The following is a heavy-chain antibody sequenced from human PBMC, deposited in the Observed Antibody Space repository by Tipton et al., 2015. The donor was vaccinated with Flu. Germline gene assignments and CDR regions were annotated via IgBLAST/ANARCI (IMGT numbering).Heavy chain of an antibody. CDR2: IYYSGST. CDR1: GGSIRSSSYY. V-gene: IGHV4-39*01. J-gene: IGHJ4*02. D-gene: IGHD6-19*01. Sequence: TLSLTCTVSGGSIRSSSYYWGWIRQPPGKGLEWIGSIYYSGSTYYNPSLKSRVTISVDTSKNQFSLKLSSVTAADTAVYYCSSLAGAGTPRPYLPGYWGKGTLVTVSS. CDR3: SSLAGAGTPRPYLPGY.